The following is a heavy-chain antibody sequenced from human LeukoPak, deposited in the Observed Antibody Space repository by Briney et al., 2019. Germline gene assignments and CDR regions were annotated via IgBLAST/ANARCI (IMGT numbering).Heavy chain of an antibody. J-gene: IGHJ4*02. CDR2: ISCDGSNK. CDR3: ARDYGAQDFGVAAFDY. Sequence: GGSLRLSCAASGFTFSSYAMHWVRQAPGKGLEWVAVISCDGSNKYYADSVKGRFTISRDNSKNTLYLQMNSLRAEDTAVYYCARDYGAQDFGVAAFDYWGQGTLVTVSS. CDR1: GFTFSSYA. D-gene: IGHD3-3*01. V-gene: IGHV3-30-3*01.